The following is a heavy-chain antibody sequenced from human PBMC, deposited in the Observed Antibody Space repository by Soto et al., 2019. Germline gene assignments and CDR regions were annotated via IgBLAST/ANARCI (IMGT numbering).Heavy chain of an antibody. CDR2: IYYTGST. D-gene: IGHD3-22*01. J-gene: IGHJ4*02. CDR3: ARGDYYDSSGFDY. V-gene: IGHV4-59*01. Sequence: WTWIRQPPGEGLEWIGHIYYTGSTSYNPSLKSRVTISLDTPKNQFSLRLSSVTAADTAVYYCARGDYYDSSGFDYWGQGTLVTASS.